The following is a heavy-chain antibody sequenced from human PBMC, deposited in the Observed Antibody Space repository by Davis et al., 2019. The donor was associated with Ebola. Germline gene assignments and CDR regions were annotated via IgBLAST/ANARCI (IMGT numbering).Heavy chain of an antibody. J-gene: IGHJ4*02. D-gene: IGHD3-9*01. CDR2: IRGFNTNT. CDR3: ARAPNYDVLTGTSSYYFDY. Sequence: ASVQVSCKSSGYTFTSYGLVCVRQAPGLGLEWMGWIRGFNTNTTFAQKFQGRVTVSNDTSTNTAYMDLRSLTSDDTAIYYCARAPNYDVLTGTSSYYFDYWGQGTLVTVSS. V-gene: IGHV1-18*04. CDR1: GYTFTSYG.